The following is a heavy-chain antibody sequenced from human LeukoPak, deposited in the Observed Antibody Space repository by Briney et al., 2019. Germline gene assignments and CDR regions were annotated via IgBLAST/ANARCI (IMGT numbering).Heavy chain of an antibody. CDR1: GYTFTGYY. D-gene: IGHD4-17*01. Sequence: ASVKVSCKASGYTFTGYYMHWVRQAPGQGLEWMGWINPNSGGTNYAQKFQGRVTMTRDTSISTAYMELSRLRSDDTAVYYCATTDYAYDAFDIWGQGTMVTVSS. CDR3: ATTDYAYDAFDI. CDR2: INPNSGGT. V-gene: IGHV1-2*02. J-gene: IGHJ3*02.